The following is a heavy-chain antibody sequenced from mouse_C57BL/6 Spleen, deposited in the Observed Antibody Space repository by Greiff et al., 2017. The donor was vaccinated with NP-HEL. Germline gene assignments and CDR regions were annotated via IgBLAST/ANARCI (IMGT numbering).Heavy chain of an antibody. D-gene: IGHD2-3*01. CDR3: ARRAGYYVYFDY. CDR2: IYPGDGDT. J-gene: IGHJ2*01. CDR1: GYAFSSSW. V-gene: IGHV1-82*01. Sequence: QVQLQQSGPELVKPGASVKISCKASGYAFSSSWMNWVKQRPGKGLEWIGRIYPGDGDTNYNGKFKGKATLAAEKSSRTAYMQLRSLTSVDSAVYFCARRAGYYVYFDYWGQGTTLTVSS.